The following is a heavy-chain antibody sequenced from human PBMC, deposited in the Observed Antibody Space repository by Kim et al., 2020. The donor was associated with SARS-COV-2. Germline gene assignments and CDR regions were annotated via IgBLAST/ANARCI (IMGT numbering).Heavy chain of an antibody. CDR2: IYSGGST. D-gene: IGHD3-10*01. Sequence: GGSLRLSCAASGFTVSSNYMSWVRQAPGKGLEWVSVIYSGGSTYYADSVKGRFTISRDNSKNTLYLQMNSLRAEDTAVYYCARDLIPHYGSGSYKYYYYGMDVWGQGTTVTVSS. CDR1: GFTVSSNY. J-gene: IGHJ6*02. V-gene: IGHV3-66*01. CDR3: ARDLIPHYGSGSYKYYYYGMDV.